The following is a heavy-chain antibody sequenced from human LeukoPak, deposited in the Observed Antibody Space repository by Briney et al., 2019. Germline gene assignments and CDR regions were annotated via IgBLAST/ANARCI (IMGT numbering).Heavy chain of an antibody. CDR2: IYYSGST. CDR3: ARHKEERPNWFDP. D-gene: IGHD1-26*01. V-gene: IGHV4-39*01. CDR1: GGSIIIRSYY. J-gene: IGHJ5*02. Sequence: SETLSLTCTVSGGSIIIRSYYWGWIRQPPGTGLEWLGSIYYSGSTYYNPSLKSRVTISVDTSKNQFPLKLSSVTPADTAVYYCARHKEERPNWFDPWGQGTLVAVSS.